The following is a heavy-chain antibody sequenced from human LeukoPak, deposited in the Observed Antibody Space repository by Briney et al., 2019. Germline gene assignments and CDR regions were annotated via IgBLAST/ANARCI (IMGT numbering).Heavy chain of an antibody. CDR1: GYSFSSYL. Sequence: GGSLKISCKGSGYSFSSYLVGRGGQIPRERPGWVGIIYPGDSDTRYSPSFQGQVTISADKSISTAYLQWSSLKASDTAMYYCARSLGPDFWSGYSPNWGQGTLVTVSS. CDR2: IYPGDSDT. CDR3: ARSLGPDFWSGYSPN. D-gene: IGHD3-3*01. J-gene: IGHJ4*02. V-gene: IGHV5-51*01.